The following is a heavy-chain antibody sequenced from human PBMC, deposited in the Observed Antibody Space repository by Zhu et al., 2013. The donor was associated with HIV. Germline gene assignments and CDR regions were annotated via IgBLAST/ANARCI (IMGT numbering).Heavy chain of an antibody. J-gene: IGHJ6*03. D-gene: IGHD3-10*01. Sequence: VQLVQSGAEVKKPGASVKVSCKASGYTFTGYYMHWVRQAPGQGLEWMGWINPNSGDTNYAQKFQGRVTMTRDTSISTAYMELSGLRSDDTAVYYCAREDSVWFEELSSPGDQSYYMDVWGKGTTVTVSS. V-gene: IGHV1-2*02. CDR3: AREDSVWFEELSSPGDQSYYMDV. CDR2: INPNSGDT. CDR1: GYTFTGYY.